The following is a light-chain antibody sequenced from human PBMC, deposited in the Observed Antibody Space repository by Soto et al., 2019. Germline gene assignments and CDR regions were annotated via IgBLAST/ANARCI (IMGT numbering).Light chain of an antibody. Sequence: DIVLTQSPGTLSLSPGERATLSCRASQSVSRNYFAWYQHKPGQAPGLLIYRASSRATGIPDRFSGSGSGTDFTLTISRLEPEDYAVYYCQQYSSSPWTLGQGTKVEIK. J-gene: IGKJ1*01. CDR2: RAS. CDR1: QSVSRNY. CDR3: QQYSSSPWT. V-gene: IGKV3-20*01.